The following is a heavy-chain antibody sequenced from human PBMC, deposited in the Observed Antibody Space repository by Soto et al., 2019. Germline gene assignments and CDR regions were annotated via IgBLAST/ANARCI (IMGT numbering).Heavy chain of an antibody. V-gene: IGHV4-34*01. CDR1: GGSFSGYY. CDR2: INHSGST. D-gene: IGHD2-15*01. Sequence: SETLSLTCAVYGGSFSGYYWSWIRQPPGKGLEWIGEINHSGSTNYNPSLKSRVTISVDKSKNQISLRLISVTAADTAIYYCAHSPGFYLLDSWGQGALVTVSS. J-gene: IGHJ4*02. CDR3: AHSPGFYLLDS.